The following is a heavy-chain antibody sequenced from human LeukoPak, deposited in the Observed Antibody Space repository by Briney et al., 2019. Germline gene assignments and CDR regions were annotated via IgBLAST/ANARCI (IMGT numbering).Heavy chain of an antibody. CDR2: INPSGGST. V-gene: IGHV1-46*01. CDR3: ARVLYCGGDCYSDAFDI. Sequence: ASVKVSCKASGYTFTSYYMHWVRQAPGQGLEWMGIINPSGGSTSYAQKFQGRVTMTRDTSTSTVCMELSSLRSEDTAVYYCARVLYCGGDCYSDAFDIWGQGTMVTVSS. CDR1: GYTFTSYY. D-gene: IGHD2-21*02. J-gene: IGHJ3*02.